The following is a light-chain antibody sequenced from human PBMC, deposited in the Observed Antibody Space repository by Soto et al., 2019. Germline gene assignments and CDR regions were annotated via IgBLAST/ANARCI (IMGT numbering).Light chain of an antibody. CDR2: DVT. J-gene: IGLJ2*01. CDR3: CSYTGSYTFLV. V-gene: IGLV2-11*01. CDR1: SSDVGGHNY. Sequence: QSALTQPASVSGSPGQSITISCTGSSSDVGGHNYVSWFQQHPGKAPKLMIYDVTKRPSGVPDRFSGSKSGYTASLTISGLQAEDEADYYCCSYTGSYTFLVFGGGTKLTVL.